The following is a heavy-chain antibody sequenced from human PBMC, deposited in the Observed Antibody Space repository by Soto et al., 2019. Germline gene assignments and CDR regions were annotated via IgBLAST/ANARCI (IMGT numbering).Heavy chain of an antibody. CDR3: ARDHGYYYDSGFDY. Sequence: PSETLSLTCTVSGGSISSYYWSWIRQPPGKGLEWIGYIYYSGSTNYNPSLKSRVTISVDTSKNQFSLNLSSVTAADTAVYYCARDHGYYYDSGFDYWGQGTLVTVSS. J-gene: IGHJ4*02. D-gene: IGHD3-22*01. CDR1: GGSISSYY. V-gene: IGHV4-59*01. CDR2: IYYSGST.